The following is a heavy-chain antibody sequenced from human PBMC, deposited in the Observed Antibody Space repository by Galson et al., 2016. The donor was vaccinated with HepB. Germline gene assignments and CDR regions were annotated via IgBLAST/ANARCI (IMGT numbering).Heavy chain of an antibody. J-gene: IGHJ4*02. Sequence: SLRLSCAVSGFTFSSYWMSWVRQAPGKGLEWVANIKDDGSETYYVDSVKGRFTISRDNAKNSLYLQMNSLRAEDTAVYYCARFVRRSSVNDDYWGQGTLVTVSS. D-gene: IGHD5/OR15-5a*01. V-gene: IGHV3-7*01. CDR2: IKDDGSET. CDR3: ARFVRRSSVNDDY. CDR1: GFTFSSYW.